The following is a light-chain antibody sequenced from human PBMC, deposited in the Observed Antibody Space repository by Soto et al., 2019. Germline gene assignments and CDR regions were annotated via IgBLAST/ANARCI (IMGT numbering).Light chain of an antibody. J-gene: IGLJ1*01. V-gene: IGLV2-14*01. CDR2: EVS. CDR3: SSYTINRTYV. Sequence: QSVLTQPASVSGSPGQSITISCTGTSSDVGCYNYVSGNQQNPGTAPTLMIYEVSNRPAGVSNRFSGSKSGNMASLTISGLQAEDEADYYCSSYTINRTYVFGTGTKVTVL. CDR1: SSDVGCYNY.